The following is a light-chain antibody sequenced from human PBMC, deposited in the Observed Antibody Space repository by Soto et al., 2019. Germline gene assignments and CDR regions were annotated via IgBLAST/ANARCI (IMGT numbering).Light chain of an antibody. CDR3: CSYVGSDSSFV. Sequence: QSALTQPRSVSGSPGQSVTISCTGTSNDVGGYNFVSWYQQHPGKVPKLIIYDVSIRPSGVPDRFSGSKSGITASLTISGLQAEDEADYYCCSYVGSDSSFVFGCGTKLTVL. CDR2: DVS. V-gene: IGLV2-11*01. CDR1: SNDVGGYNF. J-gene: IGLJ1*01.